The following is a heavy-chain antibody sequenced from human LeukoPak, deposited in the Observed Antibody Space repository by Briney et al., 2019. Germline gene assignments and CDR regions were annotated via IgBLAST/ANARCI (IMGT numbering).Heavy chain of an antibody. D-gene: IGHD4-17*01. Sequence: TSETLSLTCAVSGGSISSSNWWSWVRQPPGKGLEWIGEIYHSGSTNYNPSLKSRVTISVDKSRNQFSLKLSSVTAADTAVYYCARGGTVTPDWHYNMDVWGKGTTVTISS. CDR3: ARGGTVTPDWHYNMDV. CDR2: IYHSGST. J-gene: IGHJ6*03. CDR1: GGSISSSNW. V-gene: IGHV4-4*02.